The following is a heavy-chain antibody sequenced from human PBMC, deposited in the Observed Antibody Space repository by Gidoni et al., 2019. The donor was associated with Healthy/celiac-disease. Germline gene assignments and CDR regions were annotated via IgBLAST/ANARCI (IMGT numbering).Heavy chain of an antibody. D-gene: IGHD2-15*01. CDR1: GYTFTGYY. Sequence: QVQLVQSGAEMKKPGASVKVSCKASGYTFTGYYMHWVRQAPGQGLEWMGWINPNSGGTNDAQKFQGWVTMTRDTSISTAYMELSRLRSDDTAVYYGARAGYCSGGSCEGDAFDIWGQGTMVTVSS. V-gene: IGHV1-2*04. CDR2: INPNSGGT. CDR3: ARAGYCSGGSCEGDAFDI. J-gene: IGHJ3*02.